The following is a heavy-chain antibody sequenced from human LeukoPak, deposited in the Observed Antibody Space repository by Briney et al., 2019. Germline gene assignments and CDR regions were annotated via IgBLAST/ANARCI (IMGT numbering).Heavy chain of an antibody. CDR1: DGSISSYY. D-gene: IGHD3-3*01. J-gene: IGHJ5*02. CDR3: ARSFLEWNNWFDP. CDR2: IYTSGSP. Sequence: SETLSLTCTVSDGSISSYYWSWIRQPAGKGLEWIGRIYTSGSPNYNPSLKSRVTMSVDTSKNQFSLKLSSVTAADTAVYCCARSFLEWNNWFDPWGQGTLVTVSS. V-gene: IGHV4-4*07.